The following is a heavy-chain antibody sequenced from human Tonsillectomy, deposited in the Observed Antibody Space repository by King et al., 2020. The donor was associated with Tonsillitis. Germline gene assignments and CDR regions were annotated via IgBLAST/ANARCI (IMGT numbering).Heavy chain of an antibody. D-gene: IGHD6-19*01. CDR1: GFTFSSYA. CDR2: ISGSGAGT. J-gene: IGHJ4*02. CDR3: AKGGSGWYGGLDF. Sequence: VQLVESGGDLVQPGGSLRLSCAASGFTFSSYALNWVRQAPGKGLEWVSSISGSGAGTYYADSVKGRFTISRDNSKNTLFLQMDGLRAEDTAVCYCAKGGSGWYGGLDFWGQGALVTVSS. V-gene: IGHV3-23*04.